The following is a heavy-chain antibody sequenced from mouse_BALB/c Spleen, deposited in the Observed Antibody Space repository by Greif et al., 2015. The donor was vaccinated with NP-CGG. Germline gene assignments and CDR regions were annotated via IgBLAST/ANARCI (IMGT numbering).Heavy chain of an antibody. Sequence: EVQLQQSGTVLARPGASVKMSCKASGYTFTSYWMHWVKQRPGQGLGWIGAIYPGNSDTSYNQKFKGKAKLTAVTSTSTAYMELSSLTNEDSAVYYCTRGRDYEAMDYWGQGTSVTVSS. V-gene: IGHV1-5*01. D-gene: IGHD1-1*01. J-gene: IGHJ4*01. CDR3: TRGRDYEAMDY. CDR1: GYTFTSYW. CDR2: IYPGNSDT.